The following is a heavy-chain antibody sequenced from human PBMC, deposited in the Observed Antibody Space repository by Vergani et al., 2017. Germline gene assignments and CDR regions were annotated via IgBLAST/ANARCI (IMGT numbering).Heavy chain of an antibody. Sequence: QVQLVQSGAEVKKPGASVKVSCKASGYTFTGYFIHWVRQAPGQGLEWMGWIFPKSGGTNYAQKFRGRVTMTRDTSINTVYMELTKLRSDDTAMYFCARDGVSGGALDIWGRGTLVTVSS. V-gene: IGHV1-2*02. CDR1: GYTFTGYF. CDR3: ARDGVSGGALDI. CDR2: IFPKSGGT. D-gene: IGHD3-16*01. J-gene: IGHJ3*02.